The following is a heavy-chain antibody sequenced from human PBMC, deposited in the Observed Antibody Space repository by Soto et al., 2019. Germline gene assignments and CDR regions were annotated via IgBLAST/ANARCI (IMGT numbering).Heavy chain of an antibody. CDR3: ARHAAAGNYFDY. J-gene: IGHJ4*02. D-gene: IGHD6-13*01. CDR1: GFTFSSYA. V-gene: IGHV3-30-3*01. Sequence: GGSLRLSCAASGFTFSSYAMHWVRQAPGKGLEWVAVISYDGSNKYYADSVKGRFTISRDNSKNTPYLQMNSLRAEDTAVYYCARHAAAGNYFDYWGQGTLVTVSS. CDR2: ISYDGSNK.